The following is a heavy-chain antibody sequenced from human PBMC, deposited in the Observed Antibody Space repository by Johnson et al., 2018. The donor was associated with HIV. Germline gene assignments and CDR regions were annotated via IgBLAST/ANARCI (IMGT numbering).Heavy chain of an antibody. CDR2: IKSKTDGGTA. CDR1: GFTFSNAW. D-gene: IGHD6-13*01. Sequence: EVQLVESGGGLVQPGGSLRLSCAVSGFTFSNAWMTWVRQAPGKGLEWVGRIKSKTDGGTADHAAPVKGRFTISRDDSKSTLYLQMNSLKIEDTAVYYCTTPYSSSWHTKNAFDIWGQGTMVTVSS. CDR3: TTPYSSSWHTKNAFDI. J-gene: IGHJ3*02. V-gene: IGHV3-15*01.